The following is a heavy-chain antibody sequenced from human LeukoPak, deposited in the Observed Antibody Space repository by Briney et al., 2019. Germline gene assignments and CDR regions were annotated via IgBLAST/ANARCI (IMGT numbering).Heavy chain of an antibody. CDR3: ARYYDSSDYYYYYGMDV. CDR2: INTNTGNP. CDR1: GYTFTSYA. V-gene: IGHV7-4-1*02. D-gene: IGHD3-22*01. Sequence: GASVKVSCKASGYTFTSYAMNWVRQAPGQGLEWMGWINTNTGNPTYAQGFTGRFVFSLDTSVSTAYLQISSLKAEDTAVYYCARYYDSSDYYYYYGMDVWGQGTTVTVSS. J-gene: IGHJ6*02.